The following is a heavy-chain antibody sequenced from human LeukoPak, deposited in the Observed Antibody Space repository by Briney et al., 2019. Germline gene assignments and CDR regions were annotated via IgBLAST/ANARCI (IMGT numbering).Heavy chain of an antibody. J-gene: IGHJ4*02. D-gene: IGHD5-24*01. CDR2: INTNTGNP. V-gene: IGHV7-4-1*02. Sequence: WASVKVSCKASGYTFTSYAMNWVRQAPGQGLEWMGWINTNTGNPTYAQGFTGRFVFSLDTSVSTAYLQISSLKAEDTAVYYCARGHVEMATVTFFDYWGQGTLVTVSS. CDR1: GYTFTSYA. CDR3: ARGHVEMATVTFFDY.